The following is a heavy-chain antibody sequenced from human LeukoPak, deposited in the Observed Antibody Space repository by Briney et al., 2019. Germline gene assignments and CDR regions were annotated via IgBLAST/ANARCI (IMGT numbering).Heavy chain of an antibody. V-gene: IGHV4-39*01. CDR1: GVSINSSQYY. CDR3: ARQREQYVDF. D-gene: IGHD1-26*01. Sequence: PSVTLSLTCAVSGVSINSSQYYWGWIRQPPGKGLEWIGTMYYSGSTYYNPSLKSRVTISVDATKNLFFLNLSSVTAADTAVYYCARQREQYVDFWGQGSLVTVSS. J-gene: IGHJ4*02. CDR2: MYYSGST.